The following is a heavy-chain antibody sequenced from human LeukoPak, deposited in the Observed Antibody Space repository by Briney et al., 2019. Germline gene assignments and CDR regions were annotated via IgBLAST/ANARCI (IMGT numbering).Heavy chain of an antibody. CDR2: ISSSSSYI. CDR1: GFTFSSYS. D-gene: IGHD2-2*03. J-gene: IGHJ6*04. V-gene: IGHV3-21*01. CDR3: ARDLAIVVVLPLVGSWDV. Sequence: EPGGSLRLSCAASGFTFSSYSMNWVRQAPGKGLEWVSSISSSSSYIYYADSVKGRFTISRDNAKNSLYLQMNSLRAEDTAVDYCARDLAIVVVLPLVGSWDVWGKGTTVTVSS.